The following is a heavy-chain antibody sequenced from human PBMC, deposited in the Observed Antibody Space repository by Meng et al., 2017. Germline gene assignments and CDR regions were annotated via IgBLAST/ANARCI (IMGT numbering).Heavy chain of an antibody. CDR2: INWNSGSI. D-gene: IGHD1-26*01. CDR1: GFTFDDYA. J-gene: IGHJ4*02. Sequence: SLKISCAASGFTFDDYAMHWVRQAPGKGLEWVSGINWNSGSIGYADSVKGRFTISRDNAKNSLYLQMNSLRAEDTALYYCAKSVSGSYYNGVGYWGQGTLVTVSS. V-gene: IGHV3-9*01. CDR3: AKSVSGSYYNGVGY.